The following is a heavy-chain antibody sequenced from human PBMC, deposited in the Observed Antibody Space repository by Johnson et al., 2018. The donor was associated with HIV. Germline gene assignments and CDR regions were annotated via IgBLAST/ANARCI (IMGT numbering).Heavy chain of an antibody. V-gene: IGHV3-30*04. CDR3: ASGAYYDFWSGLAHAFDI. CDR1: GFTFSSYA. J-gene: IGHJ3*02. Sequence: VQLVESGGGVVQPGRSLRLSCAASGFTFSSYAMHWVRQAPGKGLEWVAVVSYDGTNKYYADSVKGRFTFSRDNSKKTLYLEMNSLRAEDTAVYYCASGAYYDFWSGLAHAFDIWGQGTMVTVSS. D-gene: IGHD3-3*01. CDR2: VSYDGTNK.